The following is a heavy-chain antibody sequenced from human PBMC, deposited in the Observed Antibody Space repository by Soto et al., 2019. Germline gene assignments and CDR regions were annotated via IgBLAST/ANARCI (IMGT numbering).Heavy chain of an antibody. CDR1: GGSLSGNY. Sequence: SETLSLTCAVYGGSLSGNYWGWIRQPPGKGLEWIGETHHSGSTAYNPSLQSRVAISVDTSKNQFSLKLNSVTAADTAIYYCARRTVNIRTFYSGLKTHCFDYWGQGAPVTVSS. CDR2: THHSGST. CDR3: ARRTVNIRTFYSGLKTHCFDY. J-gene: IGHJ4*02. D-gene: IGHD6-19*01. V-gene: IGHV4-34*01.